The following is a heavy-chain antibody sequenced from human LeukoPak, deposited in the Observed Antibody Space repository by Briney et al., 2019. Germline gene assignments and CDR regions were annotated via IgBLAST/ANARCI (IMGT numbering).Heavy chain of an antibody. D-gene: IGHD6-13*01. V-gene: IGHV4-31*03. CDR1: GGSISSGGYF. J-gene: IGHJ4*02. CDR2: IYYSGST. CDR3: ARFIGGEQAAAFDY. Sequence: PSETLSLTCTVSGGSISSGGYFWSWIRQHPGKGLEWIGYIYYSGSTYYNPSLKSRVSISVDTSKSQFSLKLSSVTAADTAVYYCARFIGGEQAAAFDYWGQGTLVTVSS.